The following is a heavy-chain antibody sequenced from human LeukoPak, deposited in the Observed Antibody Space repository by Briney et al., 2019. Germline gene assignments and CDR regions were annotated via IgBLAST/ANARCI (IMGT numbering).Heavy chain of an antibody. CDR3: ARDLSSGWYDY. D-gene: IGHD6-19*01. J-gene: IGHJ4*02. Sequence: ASVKVSCKASGYTFTSYYFHWVRQAPGQGLEWMGIINPSDGGTSYAQKFQGRVTMTRDTSTSTVYMELSSLRSEDTAVYYCARDLSSGWYDYWGQETLVIVSS. CDR2: INPSDGGT. CDR1: GYTFTSYY. V-gene: IGHV1-46*01.